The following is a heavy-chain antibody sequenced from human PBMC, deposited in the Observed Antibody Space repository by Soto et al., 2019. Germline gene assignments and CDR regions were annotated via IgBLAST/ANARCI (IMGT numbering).Heavy chain of an antibody. Sequence: PGGSLRLSCAASGFSFRSYGMYWVRQAPGKGLEWVAVNWCDGSKKYYADSVKGRITISRDNSKNTLYLQMNSLRAEDTAVYYCARPTYYYDSSGPPAYWGQGTLVTVSS. CDR2: NWCDGSKK. J-gene: IGHJ4*02. D-gene: IGHD3-22*01. CDR1: GFSFRSYG. CDR3: ARPTYYYDSSGPPAY. V-gene: IGHV3-33*01.